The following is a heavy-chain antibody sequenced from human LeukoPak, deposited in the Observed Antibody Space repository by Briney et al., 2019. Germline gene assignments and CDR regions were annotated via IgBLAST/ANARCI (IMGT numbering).Heavy chain of an antibody. V-gene: IGHV4-34*01. CDR3: AREWGDILTGHKVDY. Sequence: SETLSLTCAVYGGSFSGYYWSRIRQPPGKGLEWIGEINHSGSTNYNPSLKSRVTISVDTSKNQFSLKLSSVTAADTAVYYCAREWGDILTGHKVDYWGQGTLVTVSS. D-gene: IGHD3-9*01. CDR1: GGSFSGYY. J-gene: IGHJ4*02. CDR2: INHSGST.